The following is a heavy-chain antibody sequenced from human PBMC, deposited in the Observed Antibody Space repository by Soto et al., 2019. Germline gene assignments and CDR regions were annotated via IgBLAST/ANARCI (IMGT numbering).Heavy chain of an antibody. CDR2: ISAYNGDT. Sequence: QVQLVQSGSEVKKPGASVKVSCKASGYTFTSYGISWVRQAPEQGLEWLGWISAYNGDTDYAQKFQGRVTMTTDTSTSTAYMELRRLRSDDTALYYCARKYNYGYDYWGQGTLVTVSS. J-gene: IGHJ4*02. CDR3: ARKYNYGYDY. D-gene: IGHD5-18*01. V-gene: IGHV1-18*01. CDR1: GYTFTSYG.